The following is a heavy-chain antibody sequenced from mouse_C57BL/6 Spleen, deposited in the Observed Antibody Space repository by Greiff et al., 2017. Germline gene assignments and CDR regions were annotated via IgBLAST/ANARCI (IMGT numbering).Heavy chain of an antibody. CDR2: ICPGSGNT. Sequence: QVQLQQSGAELVRPGASVKLSCKASGYTFTDYYINWVKQRPGQGLEWIARICPGSGNTYYNEKFKGKATLTAEKSSSTAYMQLSSLTSGDSAVYFCARSGAPYYYGSSDYFDYWGQGTTLTVSS. V-gene: IGHV1-76*01. CDR1: GYTFTDYY. CDR3: ARSGAPYYYGSSDYFDY. D-gene: IGHD1-1*01. J-gene: IGHJ2*01.